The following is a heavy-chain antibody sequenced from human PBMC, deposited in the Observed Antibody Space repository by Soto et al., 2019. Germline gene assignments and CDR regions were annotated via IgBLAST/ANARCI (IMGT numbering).Heavy chain of an antibody. Sequence: SETLCLTCTVSGGSVSSGSYCWSWIRQPPGKGLEWIGYIYYSGSTNYNPSLKSRVTISVDTSKNQFSLKLSSVTAADTAVYYCARGDPLLWFGEKVYYGMDVWGQGTTVTVSS. CDR1: GGSVSSGSYC. J-gene: IGHJ6*02. CDR2: IYYSGST. D-gene: IGHD3-10*01. CDR3: ARGDPLLWFGEKVYYGMDV. V-gene: IGHV4-61*01.